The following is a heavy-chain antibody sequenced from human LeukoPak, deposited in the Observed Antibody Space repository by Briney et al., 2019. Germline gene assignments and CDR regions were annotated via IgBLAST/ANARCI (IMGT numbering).Heavy chain of an antibody. J-gene: IGHJ3*01. Sequence: GRSLRLSCAASGFTFSSYAIHWVRQAPGKGLEWVAIISYDGSNKYYADSVKGRFTISRDNSKNTLYLQMNSLRAEDTAVYYCARGYSSSPWLAFDLWGQGTMVTVSS. CDR1: GFTFSSYA. CDR3: ARGYSSSPWLAFDL. D-gene: IGHD2-2*01. CDR2: ISYDGSNK. V-gene: IGHV3-30*04.